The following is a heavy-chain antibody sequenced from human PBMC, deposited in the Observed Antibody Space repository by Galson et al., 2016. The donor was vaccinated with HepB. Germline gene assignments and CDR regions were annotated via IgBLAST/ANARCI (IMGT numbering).Heavy chain of an antibody. V-gene: IGHV3-74*01. J-gene: IGHJ4*02. CDR2: VNSDGSGT. Sequence: SLRLSCAASGFTFSSYWMHWVRQAPGKGLVWVSRVNSDGSGTGYADSVKGRVTISRDNSKNTLYLQMHSLRGEDTAVYYCAKGRWDFDSWGQGTLVTVSS. D-gene: IGHD5-24*01. CDR1: GFTFSSYW. CDR3: AKGRWDFDS.